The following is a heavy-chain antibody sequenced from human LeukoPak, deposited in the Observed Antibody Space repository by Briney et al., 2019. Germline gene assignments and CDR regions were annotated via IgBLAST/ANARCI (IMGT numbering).Heavy chain of an antibody. CDR1: GGSISSSNW. J-gene: IGHJ6*03. V-gene: IGHV4-4*02. Sequence: PSETLSLTCAVSGGSISSSNWWSWVRQPPGQGLEWIGEIYHSGSTNYNPSLKSRVTISVDKSKNQSSLKLSSVTAADTAVYYCAIGGSTRYYYYYMDVWGKGTTVTVSS. CDR2: IYHSGST. CDR3: AIGGSTRYYYYYMDV. D-gene: IGHD2-2*01.